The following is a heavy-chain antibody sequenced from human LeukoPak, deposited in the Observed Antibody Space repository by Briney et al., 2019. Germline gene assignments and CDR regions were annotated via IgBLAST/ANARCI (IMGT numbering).Heavy chain of an antibody. V-gene: IGHV4-34*01. D-gene: IGHD3-22*01. CDR3: ARKGRYYYDSSGYYYSDY. CDR1: GGSFSGYY. CDR2: INHSGST. J-gene: IGHJ4*02. Sequence: PSETLSLTCAVYGGSFSGYYWSWIRQPPGKGLEWIGGINHSGSTNYNPSLKSRVTISVDTSKNQFSLKLSSVTAADTAVYYCARKGRYYYDSSGYYYSDYWGQGTLVTVSS.